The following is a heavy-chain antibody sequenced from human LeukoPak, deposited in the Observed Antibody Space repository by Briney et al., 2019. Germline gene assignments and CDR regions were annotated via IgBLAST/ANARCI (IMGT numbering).Heavy chain of an antibody. CDR3: MSDLDN. CDR2: VKTKSEGATT. V-gene: IGHV3-15*01. J-gene: IGHJ4*02. Sequence: GGSLRLSCAASGFTFSNYAMSWVRQAPGKGLEWVGRVKTKSEGATTDYASPVKGRFIISRDDSKKTVYLQMNTLKTEDTAVYYCMSDLDNWGQGTLVTVSS. CDR1: GFTFSNYA.